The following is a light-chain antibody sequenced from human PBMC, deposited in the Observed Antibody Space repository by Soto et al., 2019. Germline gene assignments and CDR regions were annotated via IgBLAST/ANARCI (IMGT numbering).Light chain of an antibody. J-gene: IGKJ2*01. CDR1: QSISNW. V-gene: IGKV4-1*01. CDR3: QQYYSAPYT. CDR2: WAS. Sequence: DIQVTQSPSTLPASVGDIVTIACRASQSISNWLAWYQQKPGQPPKLLIYWASTRESGVPDRFSGSGSGTDFTLTINTLQAEDVAVYYCQQYYSAPYTFGQGTKVDI.